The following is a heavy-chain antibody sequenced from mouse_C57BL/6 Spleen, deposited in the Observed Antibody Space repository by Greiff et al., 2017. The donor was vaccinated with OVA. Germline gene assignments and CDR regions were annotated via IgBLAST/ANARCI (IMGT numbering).Heavy chain of an antibody. V-gene: IGHV1-72*01. Sequence: QVQLKQPGAELVKPGASVKLSCKASGYTFTSYWMHWVKQRPGRGLEWIGRIDPNSGGTKYNEKFKSKATLTVDKPSSTAYMQLSSLTSEDSAVYYCARGSYYGSYWYFDVWGTGTTVTVSS. J-gene: IGHJ1*03. CDR3: ARGSYYGSYWYFDV. CDR1: GYTFTSYW. CDR2: IDPNSGGT. D-gene: IGHD1-1*01.